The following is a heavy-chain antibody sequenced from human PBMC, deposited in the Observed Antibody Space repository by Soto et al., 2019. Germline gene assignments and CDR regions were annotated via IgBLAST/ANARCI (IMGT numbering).Heavy chain of an antibody. CDR2: IIPNSGTT. V-gene: IGHV1-69*01. Sequence: QVQLVQSGAEVKKPGSSVKVSCKASGGSFRNFVISWVRQAPGQGLEWMGGIIPNSGTTNYAQKFQRKVTITADESTSTAYMELSGLTSEDTSLYYCARDLGGEATIRFWGQGTLVTVSS. D-gene: IGHD3-16*01. CDR3: ARDLGGEATIRF. CDR1: GGSFRNFV. J-gene: IGHJ4*02.